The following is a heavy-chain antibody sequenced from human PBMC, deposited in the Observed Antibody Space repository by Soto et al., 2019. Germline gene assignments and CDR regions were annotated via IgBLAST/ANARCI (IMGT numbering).Heavy chain of an antibody. CDR3: ARLVYDTRLNYMYFDF. Sequence: PSETLSLTCAVSGVSISSGNWWTWVRQTPQRGLEYIGEIFHDGTANYYPSFERRVAISVDTSKNQFSLKLTSVTAADTAIYFRARLVYDTRLNYMYFDFWGKGARVTV. V-gene: IGHV4-4*02. CDR2: IFHDGTA. CDR1: GVSISSGNW. D-gene: IGHD2-8*01. J-gene: IGHJ4*02.